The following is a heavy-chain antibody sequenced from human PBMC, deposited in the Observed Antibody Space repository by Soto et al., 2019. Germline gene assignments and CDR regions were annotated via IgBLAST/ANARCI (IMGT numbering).Heavy chain of an antibody. CDR1: GFTVSSNY. D-gene: IGHD3-10*01. J-gene: IGHJ4*02. CDR3: DRVGGIRAFDY. V-gene: IGHV3-53*01. Sequence: GGSLRLSCAASGFTVSSNYMSWVRQAPGKGLEWVSVIYSGGSTYYADSVKGRFTISRDNSKNTLYLQMNSLRAEDTAVYYCDRVGGIRAFDYWGQGTLVTVYS. CDR2: IYSGGST.